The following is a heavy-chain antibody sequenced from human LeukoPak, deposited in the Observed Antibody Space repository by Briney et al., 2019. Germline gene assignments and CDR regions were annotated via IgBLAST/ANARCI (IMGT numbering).Heavy chain of an antibody. Sequence: ASVKVSCKASGYTFTGYYMHWVRQAPGQGLEWMGWISGYNGNTNYAQKFQGRVTMTTDTSTSTVYMELRSLRSDDTAVYYCARDDNYGSGQPDDWGQGTLVTVSS. J-gene: IGHJ4*02. CDR3: ARDDNYGSGQPDD. D-gene: IGHD3-10*01. V-gene: IGHV1-18*04. CDR2: ISGYNGNT. CDR1: GYTFTGYY.